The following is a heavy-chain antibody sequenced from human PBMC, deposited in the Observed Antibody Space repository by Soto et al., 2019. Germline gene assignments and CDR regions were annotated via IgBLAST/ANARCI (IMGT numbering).Heavy chain of an antibody. CDR1: GYTFTNHG. Sequence: QVQLVQSGAEVKKPGASVKVSCKASGYTFTNHGITWVRQAPGQGLEWMGWISTFNGNTNYAQKFQGGVTMTTDTSTNTAYMELRSLGSDDTAVYYCARLTGYSSGWFDFWGQGTLVTVSS. CDR2: ISTFNGNT. V-gene: IGHV1-18*04. D-gene: IGHD6-19*01. J-gene: IGHJ4*02. CDR3: ARLTGYSSGWFDF.